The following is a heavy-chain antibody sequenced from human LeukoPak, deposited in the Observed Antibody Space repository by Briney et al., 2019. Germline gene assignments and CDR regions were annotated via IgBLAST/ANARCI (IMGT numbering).Heavy chain of an antibody. D-gene: IGHD3-3*01. CDR3: ARYYDFWSGSTGDAFDI. Sequence: PGGSLRLSCAASGFTFSCYGMHWVRQAPGKGLEWVAFMSYNERNKYYGDSVKGRFTISRDNAKNSLYLQMNSLRAEDTAVYYCARYYDFWSGSTGDAFDIWGQGTMVTVSS. J-gene: IGHJ3*02. V-gene: IGHV3-33*08. CDR2: MSYNERNK. CDR1: GFTFSCYG.